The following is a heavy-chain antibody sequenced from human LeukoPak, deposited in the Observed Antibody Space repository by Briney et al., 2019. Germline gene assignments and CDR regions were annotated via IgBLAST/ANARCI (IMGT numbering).Heavy chain of an antibody. CDR1: GFTFDDYA. D-gene: IGHD2-2*01. J-gene: IGHJ4*02. Sequence: PGRSLRLSCAASGFTFDDYAMHWVRQAPGKGLEWVSGISWNSGSIGYADSVKGRFTISRDNAKNSLYLQMNSLRAEDTALYYCAKEHCSSTSCFFGYWGQGTLVIVSS. CDR2: ISWNSGSI. V-gene: IGHV3-9*01. CDR3: AKEHCSSTSCFFGY.